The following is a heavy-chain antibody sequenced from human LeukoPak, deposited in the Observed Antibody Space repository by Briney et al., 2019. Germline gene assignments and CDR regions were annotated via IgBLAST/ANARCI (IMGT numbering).Heavy chain of an antibody. V-gene: IGHV4-34*01. D-gene: IGHD3-16*01. Sequence: SVTLSLTCAVYGGSFSGYYWSWIRQPPGKGLELIGEINHSGSTNYNPSLKSRVTISVDTSKNQFSLKLSSVTAADTAVYYCARHHAYDYVWGSYPRGAFDIWGQGTMVTVPS. CDR3: ARHHAYDYVWGSYPRGAFDI. CDR1: GGSFSGYY. CDR2: INHSGST. J-gene: IGHJ3*02.